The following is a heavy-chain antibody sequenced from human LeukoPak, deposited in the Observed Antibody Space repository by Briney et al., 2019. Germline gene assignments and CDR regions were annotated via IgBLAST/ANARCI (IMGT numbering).Heavy chain of an antibody. CDR1: GFTFSDYY. J-gene: IGHJ4*02. V-gene: IGHV3-11*04. CDR3: ARVSGSYSRKNFDY. CDR2: ISSSGSTI. Sequence: GGSLRLSCAASGFTFSDYYMSWIRQAPGKGLEWVSYISSSGSTIYYADSVKGRFTISRDNAKNSLYLQMNSLRDEDTAVYYCARVSGSYSRKNFDYWGQGTLVTVSS. D-gene: IGHD1-26*01.